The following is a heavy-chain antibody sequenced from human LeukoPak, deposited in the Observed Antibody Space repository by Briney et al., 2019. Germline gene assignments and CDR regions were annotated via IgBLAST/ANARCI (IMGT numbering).Heavy chain of an antibody. J-gene: IGHJ6*02. V-gene: IGHV4-34*01. CDR2: INHSGST. Sequence: PSETLSLTCAVYGGSFSGYYWSWIRQPPGKGLGWIGEINHSGSTNYNPSLKSRVTISVDTSKNQFSLKLSSVTAADTAVYYCARGKLRHYYYYYGMDVWGQGTTVTVSS. D-gene: IGHD5-12*01. CDR3: ARGKLRHYYYYYGMDV. CDR1: GGSFSGYY.